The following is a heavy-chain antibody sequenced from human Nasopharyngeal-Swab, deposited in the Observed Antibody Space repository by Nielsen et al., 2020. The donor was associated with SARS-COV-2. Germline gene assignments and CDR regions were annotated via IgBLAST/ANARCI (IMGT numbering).Heavy chain of an antibody. Sequence: GASLKISCAVSGLPFNNYAVTWVRQAPGKGLEWVSIISSSGTDTYYADYVKGRFTISRDNSKNTLYLQMNSLRAGDSAIYYCAKSRGDTTMAHYYYYIDVWGKGTTVTVSS. V-gene: IGHV3-23*01. D-gene: IGHD5-24*01. CDR2: ISSSGTDT. CDR3: AKSRGDTTMAHYYYYIDV. J-gene: IGHJ6*03. CDR1: GLPFNNYA.